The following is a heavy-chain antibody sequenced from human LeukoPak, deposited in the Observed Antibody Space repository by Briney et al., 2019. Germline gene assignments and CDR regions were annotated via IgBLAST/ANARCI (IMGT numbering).Heavy chain of an antibody. CDR2: IYQSGPA. CDR3: ARRNPYYYMDV. Sequence: PSDTLSLTCIVSGYSISSGYYWGWIRQPPGKGLEWIGSIYQSGPAYYNPSLKSRVTISVDTFKNQFSLKLSSVTAADTAVYYCARRNPYYYMDVWGKGTTVTVSS. CDR1: GYSISSGYY. J-gene: IGHJ6*03. V-gene: IGHV4-38-2*02.